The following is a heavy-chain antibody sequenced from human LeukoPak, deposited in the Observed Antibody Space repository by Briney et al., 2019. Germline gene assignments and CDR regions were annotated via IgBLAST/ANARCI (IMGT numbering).Heavy chain of an antibody. CDR1: GYTFTGYY. CDR2: INPNSGGT. V-gene: IGHV1-2*02. Sequence: ASVKVSCKASGYTFTGYYMHWVRQAPGQGLEWMGWINPNSGGTNYAQKFQGRVTMTRDTSISTAYMELSRLRSDDTAVYYCARGTMVRAPPIDYWGQGTLVTVSS. CDR3: ARGTMVRAPPIDY. D-gene: IGHD3-10*01. J-gene: IGHJ4*02.